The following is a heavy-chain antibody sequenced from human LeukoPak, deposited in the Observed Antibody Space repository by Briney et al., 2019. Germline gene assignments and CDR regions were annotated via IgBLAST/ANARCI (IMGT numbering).Heavy chain of an antibody. CDR2: IKQDGSEK. V-gene: IGHV3-7*04. D-gene: IGHD6-25*01. CDR1: GFAFSSYW. Sequence: GGSLRLSCAASGFAFSSYWMSWVRQAPGKGLEWVASIKQDGSEKYYVDSVKGRFTISRDNAKSSLYLQMNSLRAEDTAVYYCARGHSSGPNWFDPWGQGTLVTVSS. CDR3: ARGHSSGPNWFDP. J-gene: IGHJ5*02.